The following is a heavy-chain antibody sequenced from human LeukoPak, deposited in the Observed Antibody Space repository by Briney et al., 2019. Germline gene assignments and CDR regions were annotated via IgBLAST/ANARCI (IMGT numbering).Heavy chain of an antibody. Sequence: QPGGSLRLSCAGSGFTFSRSWMTWVRQVPGKGLEWVANINEDGSEKYHVDSVKGRFTIYRDNTQDSLSLQMNSLRVEDTAIYYCARGRGSPDYWGRGTLVTVSS. CDR2: INEDGSEK. D-gene: IGHD2-15*01. V-gene: IGHV3-7*01. CDR1: GFTFSRSW. J-gene: IGHJ4*02. CDR3: ARGRGSPDY.